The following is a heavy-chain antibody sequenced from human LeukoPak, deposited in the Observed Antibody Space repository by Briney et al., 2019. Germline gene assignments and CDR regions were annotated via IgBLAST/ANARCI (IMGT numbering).Heavy chain of an antibody. V-gene: IGHV3-7*03. J-gene: IGHJ4*02. D-gene: IGHD6-19*01. CDR1: VGSFSGHF. Sequence: ETLSLTCAVYVGSFSGHFWTWVRQAPGTGLEWVANIKQDGSDRNYVTSVRGRFTISRDNAESSLYLQMNSLRVEDTAVYYCVRNLAVAGTCFDSWGQGTLVTVSS. CDR3: VRNLAVAGTCFDS. CDR2: IKQDGSDR.